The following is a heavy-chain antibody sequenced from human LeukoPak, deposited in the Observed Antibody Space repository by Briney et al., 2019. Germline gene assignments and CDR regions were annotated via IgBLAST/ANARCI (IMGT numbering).Heavy chain of an antibody. CDR3: ARRGYYDSSGYTGD. V-gene: IGHV4-4*02. Sequence: SETLSLTCAVSGGSISSSNWWSWGRQPPGKGLEWIGEIYHSGSTNYNPSLKSRVTISVDKSKNQFSLKLSSVTAADTAVYYCARRGYYDSSGYTGDWGQGTLVTVSS. J-gene: IGHJ4*02. D-gene: IGHD3-22*01. CDR2: IYHSGST. CDR1: GGSISSSNW.